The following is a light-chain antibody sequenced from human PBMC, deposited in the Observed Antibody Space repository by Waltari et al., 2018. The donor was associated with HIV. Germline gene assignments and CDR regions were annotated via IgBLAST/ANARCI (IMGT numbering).Light chain of an antibody. V-gene: IGLV3-1*01. CDR2: EDV. CDR3: QAWDSNNVI. J-gene: IGLJ2*01. CDR1: KLGDKY. Sequence: SYELTQPPSVSVSPGQTAIITCSGDKLGDKYASWYLHRPGQSPLLVIYEDVKRPSGIPELFSGPNSGNTATLTISGTQAMDEADYYCQAWDSNNVIFGGGTKVTVL.